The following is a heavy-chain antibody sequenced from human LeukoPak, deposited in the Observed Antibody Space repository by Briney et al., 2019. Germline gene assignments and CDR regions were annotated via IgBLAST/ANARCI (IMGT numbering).Heavy chain of an antibody. CDR3: ARSLSSTSCYDY. V-gene: IGHV4-39*07. Sequence: SETLSLTCTVSGGSINSSYYYWGWIRQPPGKGLEWIGTIYYSESTYYNPSLKSRVTISLDTSKNQFSLKLSSVTAADTAVYYCARSLSSTSCYDYWGQGTLVTVSS. D-gene: IGHD2-2*01. CDR2: IYYSEST. CDR1: GGSINSSYYY. J-gene: IGHJ4*02.